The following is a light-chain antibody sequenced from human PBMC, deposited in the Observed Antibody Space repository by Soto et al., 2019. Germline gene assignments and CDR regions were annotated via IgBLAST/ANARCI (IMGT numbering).Light chain of an antibody. CDR1: QGISSY. CDR3: QHMRT. J-gene: IGKJ1*01. V-gene: IGKV1-9*01. CDR2: DAS. Sequence: DIQLTQSPSFLSASVGDRVTITCRASQGISSYLAWYQQKPGKAPKFLIYDASTLESGVPSRFSGSGFGTEFSLTISSLQPDDFGSYYCQHMRTFGQGTKVDNK.